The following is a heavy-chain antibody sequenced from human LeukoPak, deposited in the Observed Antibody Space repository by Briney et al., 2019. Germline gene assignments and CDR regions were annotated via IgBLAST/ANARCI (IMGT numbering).Heavy chain of an antibody. Sequence: KPSGTLSLTCAVYGGSFSGYYWSWLRQPPGKGLEWIGEINHSGSTNYNPSLKSRVTISVDTSKNQFSLKLSSVTAADTAVYYCARVRYYYGSGSPPDYWGQGTLVTVSS. CDR2: INHSGST. V-gene: IGHV4-34*01. CDR3: ARVRYYYGSGSPPDY. CDR1: GGSFSGYY. J-gene: IGHJ4*02. D-gene: IGHD3-10*01.